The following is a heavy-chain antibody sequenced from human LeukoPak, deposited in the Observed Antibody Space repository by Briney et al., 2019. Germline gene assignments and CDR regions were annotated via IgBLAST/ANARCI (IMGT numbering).Heavy chain of an antibody. CDR2: IYYSGST. D-gene: IGHD5/OR15-5a*01. CDR3: ARVGPAVSHYYYGMDV. Sequence: SSETLSLTCTVSGGSISSYYWSWIRQPPGKGLEWIGYIYYSGSTNYNPSLKSRVTISVDTSKNQFSLKLSSVTAADTAVYYCARVGPAVSHYYYGMDVWGQGTTVTVSS. V-gene: IGHV4-59*01. J-gene: IGHJ6*02. CDR1: GGSISSYY.